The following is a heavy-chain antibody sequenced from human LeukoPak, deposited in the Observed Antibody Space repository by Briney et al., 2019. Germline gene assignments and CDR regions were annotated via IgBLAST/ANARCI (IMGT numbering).Heavy chain of an antibody. J-gene: IGHJ4*02. Sequence: VASVKVSCKASGYTFTSCYMHWVRQAPGQGLEWMGWISAYNGNTNYAQKLQGRVTMTTDTSTSTAYMELRSLRSDDTAVYYCARGRPSRGARIDYWGQGTLVTVSS. V-gene: IGHV1-18*04. CDR1: GYTFTSCY. CDR2: ISAYNGNT. CDR3: ARGRPSRGARIDY. D-gene: IGHD1-26*01.